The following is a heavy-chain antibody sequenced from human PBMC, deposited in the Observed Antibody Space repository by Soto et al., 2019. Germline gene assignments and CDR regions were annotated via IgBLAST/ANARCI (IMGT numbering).Heavy chain of an antibody. J-gene: IGHJ4*02. CDR3: AKDRQPDGLWPFDH. D-gene: IGHD2-8*01. Sequence: EVQLLESGGGLVQPGGSLRLSCAASGFTFRTYAMSWVRQAPGKGLEWVSGLFGNGGGISYADSVKGRFTISRDNSNNMLYLQMRSLRVEDTAVYYCAKDRQPDGLWPFDHWGQGTLVTVSP. CDR1: GFTFRTYA. CDR2: LFGNGGGI. V-gene: IGHV3-23*01.